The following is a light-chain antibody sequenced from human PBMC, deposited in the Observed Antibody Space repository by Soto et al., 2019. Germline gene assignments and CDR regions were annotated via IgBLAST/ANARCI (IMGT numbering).Light chain of an antibody. CDR3: QPYDTTLGVFVF. CDR1: SSNIGAGYD. Sequence: QSVLTQPPSVSGAPGQRVTISCTGSSSNIGAGYDVHWYQQLPGTAPKLLIYGNSNRPSGVPDRFSGSKSGTSASLAITGLQSEGGAGFSPQPYDTTLGVFVFFGGGPNLPFL. CDR2: GNS. J-gene: IGLJ2*01. V-gene: IGLV1-40*01.